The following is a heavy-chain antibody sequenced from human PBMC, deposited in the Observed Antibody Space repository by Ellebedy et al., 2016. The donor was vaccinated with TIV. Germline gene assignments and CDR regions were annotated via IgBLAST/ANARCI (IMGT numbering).Heavy chain of an antibody. J-gene: IGHJ4*02. CDR2: ISRTGGMT. D-gene: IGHD5-18*01. Sequence: GESLKISCVASGFRFSSSAMSWVRQAPGKGLEWVAAISRTGGMTYFADSVKGRFSISRANSKNTVDLQLNTLRVDDTAIYFCAKEGVYSYGYADYFDFWGPGTLVTVSS. CDR3: AKEGVYSYGYADYFDF. V-gene: IGHV3-23*01. CDR1: GFRFSSSA.